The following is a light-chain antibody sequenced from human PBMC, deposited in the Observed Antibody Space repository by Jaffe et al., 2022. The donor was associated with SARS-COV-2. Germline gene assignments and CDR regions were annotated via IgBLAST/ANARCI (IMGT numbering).Light chain of an antibody. Sequence: DIMLTQSPGTLSLSPGERATLSCRASQSVTSNYLAWYQQKPGQAPRLLIYGASSRATGIPDRFSGSGSGTDFTLTISRLEPEDFAVYYCQQYGSSPFMYTFGQGTKLEIK. CDR1: QSVTSNY. J-gene: IGKJ2*01. CDR2: GAS. CDR3: QQYGSSPFMYT. V-gene: IGKV3-20*01.